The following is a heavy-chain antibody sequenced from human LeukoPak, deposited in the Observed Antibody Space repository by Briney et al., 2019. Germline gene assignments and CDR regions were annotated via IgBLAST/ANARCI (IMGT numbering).Heavy chain of an antibody. J-gene: IGHJ4*02. CDR3: ARELVVRGVRPDC. CDR1: RGTFSSYA. Sequence: SVQVSCLGSRGTFSSYAISWVRPAPGQGLEWMGRIIPILGIANYAQKFQGRVTITADKSTSTAYMELSSLRSEDTAVYYCARELVVRGVRPDCWGQGTLVTVSS. V-gene: IGHV1-69*04. D-gene: IGHD3-10*01. CDR2: IIPILGIA.